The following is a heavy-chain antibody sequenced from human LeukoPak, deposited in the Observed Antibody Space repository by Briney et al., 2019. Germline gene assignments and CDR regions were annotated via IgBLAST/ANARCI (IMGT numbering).Heavy chain of an antibody. J-gene: IGHJ4*02. Sequence: VGSLRLSCAASGVTFSSYWMHWVRQSPGKGLVWVSRINSAGSSTSYADSVRGRFTISRDNAENTLYLQMNSLRAEDTAVYYCARADDGVISWVNYWGQGTLVTVSS. CDR1: GVTFSSYW. CDR2: INSAGSST. CDR3: ARADDGVISWVNY. D-gene: IGHD4-23*01. V-gene: IGHV3-74*01.